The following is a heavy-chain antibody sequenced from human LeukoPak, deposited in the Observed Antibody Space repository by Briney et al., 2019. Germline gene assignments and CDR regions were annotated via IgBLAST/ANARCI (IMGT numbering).Heavy chain of an antibody. CDR2: IRYDGSNK. V-gene: IGHV3-30*02. Sequence: PGGSLRLSCAASGFTFSSYGMHWVRQAPGKGLEWVAFIRYDGSNKYYADSVKGRFTISRDNSKNTLYLQMNSLRAEDTAVYYCARDQSGYFYFDLWGRGTLVTVSS. D-gene: IGHD3-3*01. CDR3: ARDQSGYFYFDL. CDR1: GFTFSSYG. J-gene: IGHJ2*01.